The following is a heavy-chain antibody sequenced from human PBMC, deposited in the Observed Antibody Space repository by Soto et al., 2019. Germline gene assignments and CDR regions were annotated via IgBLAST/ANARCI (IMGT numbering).Heavy chain of an antibody. CDR2: IYNSGNT. Sequence: QVQLQESGPGLVKPSETLSLTCTVSGGSISSYYWNWIRQPPGKGLEWIGYIYNSGNTNYNPSLRSGVTIQVDTSKNQFSLKLTSVTAADTAVYYWAAPPRYWGQGTLVTVSS. V-gene: IGHV4-59*01. CDR1: GGSISSYY. CDR3: AAPPRY. J-gene: IGHJ4*02.